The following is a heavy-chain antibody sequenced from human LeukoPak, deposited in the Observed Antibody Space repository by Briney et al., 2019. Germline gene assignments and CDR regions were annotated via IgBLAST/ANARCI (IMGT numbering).Heavy chain of an antibody. CDR2: ISYDGSNK. CDR3: ATLPRGYSYEAADY. CDR1: GFTFSSYA. D-gene: IGHD5-18*01. V-gene: IGHV3-30*14. Sequence: PGRSLRLSCAASGFTFSSYAMHWVRQAPGKGLEWVAVISYDGSNKYYADSVKGRFTISRDNSKNTLYLQMNSLRAEDTALYYCATLPRGYSYEAADYWGQGTLVTVSS. J-gene: IGHJ4*02.